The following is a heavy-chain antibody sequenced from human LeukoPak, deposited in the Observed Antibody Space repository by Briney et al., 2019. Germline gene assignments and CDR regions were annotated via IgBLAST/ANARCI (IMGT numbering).Heavy chain of an antibody. CDR3: ARQKYPLLYFDY. J-gene: IGHJ4*02. CDR1: GYTFTGYY. D-gene: IGHD2-2*02. V-gene: IGHV1-2*02. Sequence: GASVKVSCKASGYTFTGYYMHWVRQAPGQGLEWMGWINPNSGGTNYAQKLQGRVTMTRDTSSSTAYMELSRLRSAHTAVYYCARQKYPLLYFDYWGQGTLVTVSS. CDR2: INPNSGGT.